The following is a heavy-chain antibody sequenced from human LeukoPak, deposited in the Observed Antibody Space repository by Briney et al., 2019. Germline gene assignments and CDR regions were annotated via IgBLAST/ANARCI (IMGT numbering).Heavy chain of an antibody. CDR1: GFTFSNAW. V-gene: IGHV3-11*04. D-gene: IGHD2-15*01. CDR3: TRDATDYYYYYMDV. J-gene: IGHJ6*03. Sequence: GGSLRLSCAASGFTFSNAWMSWIRQAPGKGLEWVSYISSSGSTIYYADSVKGRFTTSRDNAKNSLYLQMNSLRAEDTAVYYCTRDATDYYYYYMDVWGKGTTVTVSS. CDR2: ISSSGSTI.